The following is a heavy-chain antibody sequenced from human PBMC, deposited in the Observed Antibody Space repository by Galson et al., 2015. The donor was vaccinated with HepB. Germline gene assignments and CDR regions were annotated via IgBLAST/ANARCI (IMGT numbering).Heavy chain of an antibody. V-gene: IGHV3-21*01. CDR3: ARVIVVVYGMDV. D-gene: IGHD3-22*01. CDR1: GFTFSSYS. CDR2: ISSSSSYI. J-gene: IGHJ6*02. Sequence: LRLSCAASGFTFSSYSMNWVRQAPGKGLEWVSSISSSSSYIYYADSVKGRFTISRDNAKNSLYLQMNSLRAEDTAVYYCARVIVVVYGMDVWGQGTTVTVSS.